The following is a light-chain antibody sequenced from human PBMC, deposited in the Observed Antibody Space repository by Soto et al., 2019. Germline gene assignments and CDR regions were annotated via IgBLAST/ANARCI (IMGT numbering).Light chain of an antibody. CDR3: QQRSNWPRT. CDR2: DAS. Sequence: EIVFTQSPATLSLSPVERATLSCMASQSVSSYLAWYQQKVGQAPRLLIYDASNRATGIPARFSGSGSGTDFTLTISSLEPEDFAVYYCQQRSNWPRTFGQGTRVEIK. J-gene: IGKJ1*01. CDR1: QSVSSY. V-gene: IGKV3-11*01.